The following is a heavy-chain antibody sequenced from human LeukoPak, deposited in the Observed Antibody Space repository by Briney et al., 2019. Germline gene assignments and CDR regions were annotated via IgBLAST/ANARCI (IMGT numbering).Heavy chain of an antibody. D-gene: IGHD4-17*01. V-gene: IGHV1-24*01. CDR2: FDPEDGET. J-gene: IGHJ4*02. CDR3: ATGNGASFDY. CDR1: GYTLTELS. Sequence: ASVKVSCKVSGYTLTELSMHWVRRAAGKGLEWMGGFDPEDGETIYAQKFQGRVTMTEDTSTDTAYMELSSLRSEDTAVYYCATGNGASFDYWGQGTLVTVSS.